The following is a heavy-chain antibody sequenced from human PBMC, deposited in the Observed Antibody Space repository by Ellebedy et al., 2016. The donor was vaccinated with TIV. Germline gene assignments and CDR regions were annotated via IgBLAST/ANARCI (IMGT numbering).Heavy chain of an antibody. CDR2: ICSSSQYI. Sequence: PGGSLRLSCAAPGFIFSSYGMHRVRQAPGQGLEWVSSICSSSQYIYYADSVKGRFIIARDNAKNSLYLEMKSLRVEDTAVYFCSRDEVTGTDYWGQGTLVIVSS. J-gene: IGHJ4*02. CDR3: SRDEVTGTDY. V-gene: IGHV3-21*06. D-gene: IGHD1-14*01. CDR1: GFIFSSYG.